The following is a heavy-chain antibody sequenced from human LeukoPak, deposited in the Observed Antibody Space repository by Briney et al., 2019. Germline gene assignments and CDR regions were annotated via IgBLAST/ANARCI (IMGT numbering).Heavy chain of an antibody. Sequence: GASVKVSCKASGGTCSSYAISWVRQAPGQGLEWMGGIIPIFGTTNYAQKFQGRVTITTDESTSTAYMELSSLRSEDTAVYYCARGSANDAFDIWGQGTMVTVSS. CDR1: GGTCSSYA. J-gene: IGHJ3*02. CDR3: ARGSANDAFDI. V-gene: IGHV1-69*05. CDR2: IIPIFGTT.